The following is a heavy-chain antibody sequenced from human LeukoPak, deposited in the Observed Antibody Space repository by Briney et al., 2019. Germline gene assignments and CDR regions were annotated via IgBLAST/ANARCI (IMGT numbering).Heavy chain of an antibody. CDR2: ISHTETT. D-gene: IGHD3-10*01. V-gene: IGHV4-59*02. Sequence: SETLSLTCSVSGGSVSSYYWSWVRQTPGKGLEWIGYISHTETTDYGPSLRSRVIMSLDTSKNQFSLKLSSVTAADTAVYYCARGGYYGSGNDFRFDPWGQGTLVTVSS. J-gene: IGHJ5*02. CDR3: ARGGYYGSGNDFRFDP. CDR1: GGSVSSYY.